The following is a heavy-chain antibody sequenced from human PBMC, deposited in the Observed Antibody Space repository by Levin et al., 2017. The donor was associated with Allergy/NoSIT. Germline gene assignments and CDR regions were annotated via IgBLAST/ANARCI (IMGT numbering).Heavy chain of an antibody. Sequence: LGESLKISCAASGFTFSSFWMNWVRQAPGKGLEWVATIKQDGSEKYYVDSVKGRFTISRDNAKTSLYLQMNSLSAEDTGIYYCARDRYYDFWSGLRWGQGTLVSVSS. CDR2: IKQDGSEK. J-gene: IGHJ4*02. CDR1: GFTFSSFW. V-gene: IGHV3-7*01. D-gene: IGHD3-3*01. CDR3: ARDRYYDFWSGLR.